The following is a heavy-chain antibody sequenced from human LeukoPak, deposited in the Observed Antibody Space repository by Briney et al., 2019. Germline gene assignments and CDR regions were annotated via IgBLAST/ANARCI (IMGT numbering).Heavy chain of an antibody. D-gene: IGHD6-13*01. Sequence: SETLSLTCAVYGGSFSGYYWSWIRQPPGKGLEWIGEINHSGSTNYNPSLKSRVTISVDTSKNQFSLKLSSVTAADTAVYYCARDRIAAAGTVIDYWGQGTLVTVSS. CDR1: GGSFSGYY. CDR2: INHSGST. V-gene: IGHV4-34*01. CDR3: ARDRIAAAGTVIDY. J-gene: IGHJ4*02.